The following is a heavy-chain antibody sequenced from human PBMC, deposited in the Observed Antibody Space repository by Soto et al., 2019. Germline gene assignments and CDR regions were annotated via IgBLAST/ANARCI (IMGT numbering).Heavy chain of an antibody. D-gene: IGHD5-18*01. CDR2: IIPMLGTA. J-gene: IGHJ4*02. CDR3: ASGIQLWLRRINNGYSG. V-gene: IGHV1-69*11. Sequence: QVQLVQSGAEVKKPESSVTVSCKAPGGTFSTYAISWVRQAPGQGLEWMGGIIPMLGTANYAQRFQDRVTITADESTNTVYMELRGLRSEDTAVYFCASGIQLWLRRINNGYSGWGQGTLVTVSS. CDR1: GGTFSTYA.